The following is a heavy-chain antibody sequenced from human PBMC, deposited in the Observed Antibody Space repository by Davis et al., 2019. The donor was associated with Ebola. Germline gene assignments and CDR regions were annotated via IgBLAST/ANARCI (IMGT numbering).Heavy chain of an antibody. CDR2: IYYSGST. J-gene: IGHJ3*02. CDR3: ARDRSYYYEGAFDI. V-gene: IGHV4-59*11. CDR1: GGSISSHY. D-gene: IGHD3-22*01. Sequence: PSETLSLTCTVSGGSISSHYWSWIRQPPGKGLEWIGYIYYSGSTNYNPSLKSRVTMSVDTSKKQLSLKLTSVTAADTAVYYCARDRSYYYEGAFDIWGQGTKVTVSS.